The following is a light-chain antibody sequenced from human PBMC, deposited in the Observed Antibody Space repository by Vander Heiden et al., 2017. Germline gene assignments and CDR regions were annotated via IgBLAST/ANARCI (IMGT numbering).Light chain of an antibody. CDR2: MND. Sequence: QSVLTQPPSASGTPGQRGTISCSGSRSNIGTNYVSWYQQLPGTAPKLLIYMNDQRPSGVPDRFSGSKSGTSASLAISGLRAEDEADYYCAAWDDSLSGWVFGGGTKLTVL. V-gene: IGLV1-47*01. J-gene: IGLJ3*02. CDR3: AAWDDSLSGWV. CDR1: RSNIGTNY.